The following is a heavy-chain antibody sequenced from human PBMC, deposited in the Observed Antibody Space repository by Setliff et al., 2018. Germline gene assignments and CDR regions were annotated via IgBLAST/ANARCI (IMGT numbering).Heavy chain of an antibody. CDR1: GFTFSSYS. CDR3: ARGGYSSRWYDHGRGLDY. J-gene: IGHJ4*02. CDR2: ISSSSSTI. D-gene: IGHD6-19*01. Sequence: HPGGSLRLSCAASGFTFSSYSMNWVRQAPGKGLEWVSYISSSSSTIYYADSVKGRFTISRDISRNTLYLQMNSLRPEDSALYSCARGGYSSRWYDHGRGLDYWGQGTLVTVSS. V-gene: IGHV3-48*01.